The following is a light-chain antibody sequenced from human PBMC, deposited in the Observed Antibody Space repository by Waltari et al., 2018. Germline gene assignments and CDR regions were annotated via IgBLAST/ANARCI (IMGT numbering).Light chain of an antibody. Sequence: DIVMTQSPASLAVSLGERATINCKSSQNILYSSSNKNYLAWYQQKPGQAPKLLIHWAATRESGVPDRFSGSGSGTDFTLTISSLQAEDVAVYYCQQYYTTPLTFGGGTKVEIK. V-gene: IGKV4-1*01. J-gene: IGKJ4*01. CDR1: QNILYSSSNKNY. CDR2: WAA. CDR3: QQYYTTPLT.